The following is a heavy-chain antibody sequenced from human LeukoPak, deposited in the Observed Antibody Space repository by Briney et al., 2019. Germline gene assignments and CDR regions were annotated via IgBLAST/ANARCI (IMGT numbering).Heavy chain of an antibody. J-gene: IGHJ3*02. Sequence: GGSLRLSCAASGFTFSSYGMHWVRQAPGKGLEWVAFIRYDGSNKYYADSVKGRFTISRDNSKNTLYLQMNSLRAEDTAVYYCAKDLQEFWSGRFGAFDIWGQGTIATLSS. V-gene: IGHV3-30*02. CDR2: IRYDGSNK. CDR1: GFTFSSYG. CDR3: AKDLQEFWSGRFGAFDI. D-gene: IGHD3-3*01.